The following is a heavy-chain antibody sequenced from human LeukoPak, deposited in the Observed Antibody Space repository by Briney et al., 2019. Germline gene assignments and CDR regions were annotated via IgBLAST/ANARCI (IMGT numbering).Heavy chain of an antibody. V-gene: IGHV3-7*01. J-gene: IGHJ6*03. D-gene: IGHD6-13*01. CDR1: GFTFSSYG. Sequence: GGSLRLSCAASGFTFSSYGMSRVRQAPGKGLEWVANIRQDGSEKYYVDSVKGRFTISRDNAKNSLYLQMNSLRAEDTAVYYCARVAAAGIYYYYYMDVWGKGTTVTVSS. CDR3: ARVAAAGIYYYYYMDV. CDR2: IRQDGSEK.